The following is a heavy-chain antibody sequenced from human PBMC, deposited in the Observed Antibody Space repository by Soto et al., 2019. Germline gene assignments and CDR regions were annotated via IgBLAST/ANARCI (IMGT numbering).Heavy chain of an antibody. V-gene: IGHV3-23*01. CDR1: GFTFSSYA. J-gene: IGHJ4*02. Sequence: EVQVLESGGGLVQPGGSLRLSCAASGFTFSSYAMSWVRQAPGKGLEWVSVINDVGETFYADSVKGRFTISRDNAKYTVYPQMNSLRAEDTATYFCARRPFHHFGYWGPGALVTVSS. D-gene: IGHD3-3*02. CDR2: INDVGET. CDR3: ARRPFHHFGY.